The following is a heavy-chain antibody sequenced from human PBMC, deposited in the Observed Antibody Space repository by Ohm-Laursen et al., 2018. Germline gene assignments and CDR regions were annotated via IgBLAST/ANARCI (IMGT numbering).Heavy chain of an antibody. CDR3: ARHGAAGYYDFWSGYYTGYGMDV. Sequence: SETLSLTCTVSGGSVSSYYWSWIRQPPGKGLEWIGYIYYAGSTKYNPSLKSRVTISLDTSKNQFSLKLSSVTAADTAVYYCARHGAAGYYDFWSGYYTGYGMDVWGQGATVTVSS. CDR2: IYYAGST. D-gene: IGHD3-3*01. V-gene: IGHV4-59*08. CDR1: GGSVSSYY. J-gene: IGHJ6*02.